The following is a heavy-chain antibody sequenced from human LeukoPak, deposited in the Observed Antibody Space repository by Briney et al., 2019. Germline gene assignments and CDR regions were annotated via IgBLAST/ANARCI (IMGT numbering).Heavy chain of an antibody. CDR3: ATDPRQMTTVTTGDDY. D-gene: IGHD4-17*01. V-gene: IGHV4-59*01. Sequence: SETLSLTCTVSGGSINGYYWSWIRQSPGKGLESLGYIYYTGSTNYNPSLKSRVTMSVDTSRNQFFQRLSSVTAADTAVYYCATDPRQMTTVTTGDDYWGQGTLVTVSS. CDR2: IYYTGST. J-gene: IGHJ4*02. CDR1: GGSINGYY.